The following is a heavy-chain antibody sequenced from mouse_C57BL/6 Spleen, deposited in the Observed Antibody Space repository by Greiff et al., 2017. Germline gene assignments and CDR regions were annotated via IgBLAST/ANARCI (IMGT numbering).Heavy chain of an antibody. V-gene: IGHV1-15*01. CDR2: IDPETGGT. CDR3: TRWDYGSRPYYFDY. Sequence: QVQLQQSGAELVRPGASVTLSCKASGYTFTDYEMHWVKQTPVHGLEWIGAIDPETGGTAYNQKFKGKAILTADKSSSTAYMELRSLTSEDSAVYYCTRWDYGSRPYYFDYWGQGTTLTVSS. D-gene: IGHD1-1*01. CDR1: GYTFTDYE. J-gene: IGHJ2*01.